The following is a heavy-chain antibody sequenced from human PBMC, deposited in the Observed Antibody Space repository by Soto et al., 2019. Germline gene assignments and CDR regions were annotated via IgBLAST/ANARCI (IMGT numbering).Heavy chain of an antibody. Sequence: QVQLVQSGAEVKKPGSSVKVSCKASGGTFSSYTISWVRQAPGQGLEWMGRIIPILGIANYAQKFQGRVTMTADKSTSTAYMELSSLRSEDPAVYYCASECSSTSCSTAYWGQGTLVTVSS. J-gene: IGHJ4*02. V-gene: IGHV1-69*02. CDR1: GGTFSSYT. CDR3: ASECSSTSCSTAY. D-gene: IGHD2-2*01. CDR2: IIPILGIA.